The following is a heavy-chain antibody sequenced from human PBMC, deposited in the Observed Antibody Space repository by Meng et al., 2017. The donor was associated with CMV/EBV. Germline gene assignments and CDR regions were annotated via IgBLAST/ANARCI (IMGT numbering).Heavy chain of an antibody. Sequence: QVQLQESGPRLVKPSPTLSLICTVSGGSISSGSYYWSWIRQPAGKGLEWIGRIYPSGSTNYNPSLKSRVTISVDTSKNQFSLKLSSVTAADTAVYYCARGLITMVRGVPFDYWGQGTLVTVSS. V-gene: IGHV4-61*02. J-gene: IGHJ4*02. CDR3: ARGLITMVRGVPFDY. CDR1: GGSISSGSYY. CDR2: IYPSGST. D-gene: IGHD3-10*01.